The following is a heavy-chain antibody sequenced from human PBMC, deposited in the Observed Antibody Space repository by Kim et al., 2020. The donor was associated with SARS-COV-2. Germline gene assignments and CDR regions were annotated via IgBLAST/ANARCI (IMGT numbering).Heavy chain of an antibody. CDR3: ATDRPGWAAFDT. Sequence: GGSLRLSCAASGFTFSRSAMSWVRQAPGKGLEWVSAIDGRGARTYYADSVTGRFTISRDNPKNPLYLQMNCLRADDTALYYCATDRPGWAAFDTWGTGT. CDR1: GFTFSRSA. CDR2: IDGRGART. V-gene: IGHV3-23*01. J-gene: IGHJ3*02. D-gene: IGHD1-26*01.